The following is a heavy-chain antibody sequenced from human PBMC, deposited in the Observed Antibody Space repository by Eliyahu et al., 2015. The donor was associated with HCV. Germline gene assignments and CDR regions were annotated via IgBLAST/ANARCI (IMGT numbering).Heavy chain of an antibody. V-gene: IGHV3-11*01. D-gene: IGHD3-3*01. J-gene: IGHJ4*02. CDR1: GFXXXXXX. CDR2: ISSSGSTI. Sequence: QVQLVESGGGLVKPGGSLXLSCXXSGFXXXXXXRSWIRQAPGKGLEWVSYISSSGSTIYYADSVKGRFTISRDNAKNSLYLQMNSLRAEDTAVYYCARDSRRRGFLEWLPLFDYWGQGTLVTVSS. CDR3: ARDSRRRGFLEWLPLFDY.